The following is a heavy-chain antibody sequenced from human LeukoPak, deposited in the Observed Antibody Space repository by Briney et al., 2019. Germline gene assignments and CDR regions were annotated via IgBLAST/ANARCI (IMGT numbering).Heavy chain of an antibody. CDR1: GFTFSSYW. J-gene: IGHJ4*02. D-gene: IGHD3-22*01. V-gene: IGHV3-7*01. CDR2: IKQDGSEK. Sequence: PGGSLRLSCAASGFTFSSYWMSWVRQAPGKGLEWVANIKQDGSEKYYVDSVKGRFTISRDNAKNSLYLQMNSLRAEDTAVYYCARGDYYDSSGYYQDEGFDYWGQGTLVTVSS. CDR3: ARGDYYDSSGYYQDEGFDY.